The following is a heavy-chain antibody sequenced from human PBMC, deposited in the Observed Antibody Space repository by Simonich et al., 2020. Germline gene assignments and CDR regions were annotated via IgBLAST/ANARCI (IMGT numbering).Heavy chain of an antibody. CDR3: ACLGTGDAFDI. Sequence: EVQLVESGGGLVQPGGSLRLSCAASGFTFSSYWMSWVRQAPGKGREWVANIKQDGSEKYYVDSVKGRFTISRDNAKNSLYLQMNSLRAEDTAVYYCACLGTGDAFDIWGQGTMVTVSS. D-gene: IGHD3-9*01. CDR1: GFTFSSYW. J-gene: IGHJ3*02. V-gene: IGHV3-7*01. CDR2: IKQDGSEK.